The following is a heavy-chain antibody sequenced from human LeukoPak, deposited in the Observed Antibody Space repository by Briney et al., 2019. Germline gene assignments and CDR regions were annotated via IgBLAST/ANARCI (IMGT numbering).Heavy chain of an antibody. CDR3: ARDCTYYYGSGSYRGRYYMDV. D-gene: IGHD3-10*01. J-gene: IGHJ6*03. Sequence: GGSLRLSCAASGFTFSSYSMNWVRQAPGKGLEWVSSISSSSSYIYYADSVKGRFTISRDNAKNSLYLQMNSLRAEDTALYYCARDCTYYYGSGSYRGRYYMDVWGKGTTVTVSS. V-gene: IGHV3-21*04. CDR2: ISSSSSYI. CDR1: GFTFSSYS.